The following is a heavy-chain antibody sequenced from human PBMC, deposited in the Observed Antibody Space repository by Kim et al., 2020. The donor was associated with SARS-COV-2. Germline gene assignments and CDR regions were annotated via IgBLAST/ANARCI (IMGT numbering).Heavy chain of an antibody. CDR2: IYYSGST. D-gene: IGHD3-22*01. J-gene: IGHJ3*02. CDR3: ARPTAYYYDSSGYYYPYAFDI. Sequence: SETLSLTCTVSGGSISSSSYYWGWIRQPPGKGLEWIGSIYYSGSTYYNPSLKSRVTISVDTSKNQFSLKLSSVTAADTAVYYCARPTAYYYDSSGYYYPYAFDIWGQGTMVTVSS. CDR1: GGSISSSSYY. V-gene: IGHV4-39*01.